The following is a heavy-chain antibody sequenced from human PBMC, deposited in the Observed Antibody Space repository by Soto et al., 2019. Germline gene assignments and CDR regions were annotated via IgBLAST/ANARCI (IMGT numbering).Heavy chain of an antibody. CDR3: ARDLKEYCSDGKCNWFDP. D-gene: IGHD2-15*01. V-gene: IGHV4-59*01. CDR1: GASISTYY. J-gene: IGHJ5*02. CDR2: ISYSGST. Sequence: PSETLSLTCTVSGASISTYYWSWIRQPPGKGLEWIGHISYSGSTNYNPSLKSRVTISFDASKNEISLQVRSATAADAAVYYCARDLKEYCSDGKCNWFDPWGQGTLVT.